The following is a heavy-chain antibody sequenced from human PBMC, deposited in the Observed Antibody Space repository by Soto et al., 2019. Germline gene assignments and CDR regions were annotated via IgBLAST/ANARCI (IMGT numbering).Heavy chain of an antibody. CDR2: MSGSGSSE. J-gene: IGHJ4*02. CDR1: GFTFSDHY. D-gene: IGHD1-7*01. CDR3: TRSTNWNYEYYFDY. V-gene: IGHV3-11*01. Sequence: GGSLRLSCAASGFTFSDHYMAWIRQAPGKGLEIVAHMSGSGSSEDYGDSVKGRFSIFRENSKNLLFLQMFFLRAEDTATYYCTRSTNWNYEYYFDYWGQGTLVTVSS.